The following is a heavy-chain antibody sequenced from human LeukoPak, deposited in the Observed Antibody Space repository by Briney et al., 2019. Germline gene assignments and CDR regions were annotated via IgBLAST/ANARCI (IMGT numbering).Heavy chain of an antibody. CDR3: AIQYYDFWSGPTPFDP. D-gene: IGHD3-3*01. CDR2: INHSGSN. V-gene: IGHV4-34*01. CDR1: GRSFSGYY. J-gene: IGHJ5*02. Sequence: PSETLSLTCAVYGRSFSGYYWSWIRQPPGKGLEWIGEINHSGSNNYNPSLKSRVTISVDTSKNQFSLKLSSVTAADTAVYYCAIQYYDFWSGPTPFDPWGQETLVTVSS.